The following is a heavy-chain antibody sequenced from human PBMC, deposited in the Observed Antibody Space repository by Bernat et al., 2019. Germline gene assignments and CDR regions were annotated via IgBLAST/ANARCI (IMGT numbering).Heavy chain of an antibody. D-gene: IGHD6-6*01. Sequence: QVQLQQWGAGLLKPSETLSLTCAVYGGSFSGYYWSWIRQPPGKGLEWIGEINHSGITNYNPSLKSRFTISVDTSKNQFSLTLSCVTAADTAVYYCAREYSSSSGLGAFAVWGQGTMVTVSS. CDR1: GGSFSGYY. V-gene: IGHV4-34*01. J-gene: IGHJ3*01. CDR2: INHSGIT. CDR3: AREYSSSSGLGAFAV.